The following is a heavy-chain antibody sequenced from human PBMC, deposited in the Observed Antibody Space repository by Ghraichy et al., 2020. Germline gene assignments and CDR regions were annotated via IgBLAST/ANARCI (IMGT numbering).Heavy chain of an antibody. CDR3: TREYGSSGRCGYFDP. J-gene: IGHJ5*02. D-gene: IGHD3-22*01. CDR2: ISADGGSI. CDR1: GFTFKAYH. V-gene: IGHV3-30-3*01. Sequence: GGYLRLSCAASGFTFKAYHMSWVRQAPGKGLEWVALISADGGSIYYADSVKGRFTISRDNPKNTLYLQLDSLRSDETAVYYCTREYGSSGRCGYFDPWGQGTQVTVSS.